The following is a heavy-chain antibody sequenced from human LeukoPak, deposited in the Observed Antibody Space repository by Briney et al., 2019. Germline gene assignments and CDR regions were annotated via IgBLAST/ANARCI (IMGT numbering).Heavy chain of an antibody. V-gene: IGHV3-74*01. Sequence: GGSLRLSCAASGFTISTYWMHWVRQAPGKGLVWVSRISSDGTVTNYADSVKGRFTISRDNAKNTLYLQMNSLRAEDTAVYYCVKEVWGCSSTSCYVFGDYWGQGTLVTVSS. J-gene: IGHJ4*02. D-gene: IGHD2-2*01. CDR1: GFTISTYW. CDR3: VKEVWGCSSTSCYVFGDY. CDR2: ISSDGTVT.